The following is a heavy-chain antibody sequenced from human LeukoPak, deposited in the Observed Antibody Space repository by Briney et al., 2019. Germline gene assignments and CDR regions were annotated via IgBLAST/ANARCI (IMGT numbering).Heavy chain of an antibody. Sequence: PGGSLRLSCAASGFTFSSYWMHWVRQAPGKGLVWVSTINSDGSSTTYADSVKGRFTISRDNAKNTLYLQMNSLRVEDTVVYYCARGPPWYFDLWGRGTLVTVSS. V-gene: IGHV3-74*01. CDR3: ARGPPWYFDL. D-gene: IGHD6-25*01. J-gene: IGHJ2*01. CDR1: GFTFSSYW. CDR2: INSDGSST.